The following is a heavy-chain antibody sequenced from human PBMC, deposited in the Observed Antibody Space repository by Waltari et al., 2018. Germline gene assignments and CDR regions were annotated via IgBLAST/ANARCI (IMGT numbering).Heavy chain of an antibody. J-gene: IGHJ3*01. CDR1: GGTFSSYE. CDR3: ARDPKGTTVIYDAFDL. CDR2: IIPIFGTP. V-gene: IGHV1-69*14. Sequence: QVHLVQSGAEVKKPGSSVRVSCKASGGTFSSYEFNWVRQAPGQGLEWMGGIIPIFGTPNSAQKFQGRVTITADTSTTTAYMELSSLRFEDTAVYYCARDPKGTTVIYDAFDLWGQGTMVSVSS. D-gene: IGHD4-17*01.